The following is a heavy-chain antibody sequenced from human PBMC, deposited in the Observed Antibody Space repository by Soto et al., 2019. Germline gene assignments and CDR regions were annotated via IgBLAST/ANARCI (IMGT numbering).Heavy chain of an antibody. CDR2: ISYDGSNK. CDR1: GFTFSSYA. Sequence: QVQLVESGGGVVQPGRSLRLSCAASGFTFSSYAMHWVRQAPGKGLEWVAVISYDGSNKYYADSVKGRFTISRDNSKKPLYLQMNSLRAEDTAVYYCAREVTVTTDYYGMDVWGQGTTVTVSS. CDR3: AREVTVTTDYYGMDV. D-gene: IGHD4-17*01. V-gene: IGHV3-30-3*01. J-gene: IGHJ6*02.